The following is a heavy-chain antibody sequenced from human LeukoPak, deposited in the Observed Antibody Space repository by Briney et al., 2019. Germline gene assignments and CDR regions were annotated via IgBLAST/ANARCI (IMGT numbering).Heavy chain of an antibody. J-gene: IGHJ3*02. CDR1: GDTVSSNVAA. Sequence: SQTLSLTCAISGDTVSSNVAASNWVRQSPSRGLEWLGRTYYRSKWYNDYAVSVRGRITISPDTSKNQLSLHLTSVTPEDTAVYYCARDGQLGLYALDIWGQGTLVTVSS. CDR3: ARDGQLGLYALDI. CDR2: TYYRSKWYN. V-gene: IGHV6-1*01. D-gene: IGHD1-1*01.